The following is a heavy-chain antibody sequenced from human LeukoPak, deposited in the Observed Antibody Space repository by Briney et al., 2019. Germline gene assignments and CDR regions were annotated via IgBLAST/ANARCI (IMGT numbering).Heavy chain of an antibody. CDR1: GGSFSGYS. CDR2: INHSGST. V-gene: IGHV4-34*01. CDR3: AHGITFGGVIAPPPDY. D-gene: IGHD3-16*02. Sequence: SETLSLTCAVYGGSFSGYSWSWIRQPPGKGLKWIGEINHSGSTNYNPSLKSRVTISVDTSKNQFSLKLSSVTAADTAVYYCAHGITFGGVIAPPPDYWGQGTLVTVSS. J-gene: IGHJ4*02.